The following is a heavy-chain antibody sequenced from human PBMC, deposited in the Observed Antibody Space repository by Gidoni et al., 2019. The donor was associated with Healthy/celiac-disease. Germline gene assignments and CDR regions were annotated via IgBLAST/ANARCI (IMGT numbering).Heavy chain of an antibody. Sequence: EVQLVESGGGVVRPGGSRRLSFAASGFTFDDYGMSWVRQAPGKGLEWVSGIKWNGGRTGYADSVKGRFTISRDNAKNSLYLQMNSLRAEDTALYHCAREPPEIANAMSVVPPDVLRFLEWLLHWGQGTLVTVSS. V-gene: IGHV3-20*02. J-gene: IGHJ4*02. CDR2: IKWNGGRT. D-gene: IGHD3-3*01. CDR1: GFTFDDYG. CDR3: AREPPEIANAMSVVPPDVLRFLEWLLH.